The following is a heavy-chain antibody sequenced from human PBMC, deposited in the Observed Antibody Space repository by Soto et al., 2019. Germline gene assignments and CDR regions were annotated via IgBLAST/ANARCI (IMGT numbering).Heavy chain of an antibody. CDR1: GYTLTELS. V-gene: IGHV1-24*01. D-gene: IGHD6-13*01. CDR2: FDPEDGET. Sequence: ASVKVSCKVSGYTLTELSMHWVRQAPGKGLEWMGGFDPEDGETIYAQKFQGRVTMTEDTSTDTAYMELSSLRSEDTAVYYCATGEQQPPYYYYGMDVWGQGTTVTVSS. J-gene: IGHJ6*02. CDR3: ATGEQQPPYYYYGMDV.